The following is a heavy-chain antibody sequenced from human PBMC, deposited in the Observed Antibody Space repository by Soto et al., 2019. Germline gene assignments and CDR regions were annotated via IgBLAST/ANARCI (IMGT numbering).Heavy chain of an antibody. V-gene: IGHV4-39*01. CDR3: ATPSPAIVATTPEVGDFEY. CDR1: GGSISSSSYY. D-gene: IGHD5-12*01. Sequence: PSETLSLTCTVSGGSISSSSYYWGWIRQPPGKGLEWIGSIYYSGSTYYNPSLKSRVTISVDTSKNQFSLKLSSVTAADTAVYYCATPSPAIVATTPEVGDFEYWGQGTLVTVAS. CDR2: IYYSGST. J-gene: IGHJ4*02.